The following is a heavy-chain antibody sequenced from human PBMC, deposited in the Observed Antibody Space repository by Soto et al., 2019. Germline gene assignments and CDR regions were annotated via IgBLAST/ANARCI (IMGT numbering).Heavy chain of an antibody. CDR1: GGSISSYY. D-gene: IGHD6-13*01. J-gene: IGHJ4*02. CDR3: ASQAAVGTRRGACYFDY. CDR2: SYYSGST. V-gene: IGHV4-59*12. Sequence: PSETLSLTCTVSGGSISSYYWSWIRQPPGKGLEWIGYSYYSGSTNYNPSLKSRVTISVDRSKNQFSLKLSSVTAADTAVYYCASQAAVGTRRGACYFDYWGQGTLVTVSS.